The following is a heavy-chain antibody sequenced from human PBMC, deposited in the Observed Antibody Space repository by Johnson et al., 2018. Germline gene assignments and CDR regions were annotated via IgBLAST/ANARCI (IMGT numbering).Heavy chain of an antibody. CDR2: ISNSGSAI. V-gene: IGHV3-11*01. CDR3: ERDQARGSGWYGGWFDP. CDR1: GFTFSDYY. J-gene: IGHJ5*02. D-gene: IGHD6-19*01. Sequence: QVQLVQSGGGLVKPGGSLRLSCAASGFTFSDYYMTWIRQAPGKGLEWVTYISNSGSAIYSADSVKGRFTISRDNAKNSLYLQMNSLRPEDTAVYYCERDQARGSGWYGGWFDPWGQGTLVTVSS.